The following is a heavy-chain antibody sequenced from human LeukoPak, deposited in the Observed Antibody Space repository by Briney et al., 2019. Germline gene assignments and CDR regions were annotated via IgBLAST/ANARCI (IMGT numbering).Heavy chain of an antibody. V-gene: IGHV1-18*01. J-gene: IGHJ3*02. CDR2: ISAYNGNT. CDR1: VYTFTSYG. D-gene: IGHD3-22*01. CDR3: ARDRDYYDSIGNDAFDI. Sequence: ASVKVSCKASVYTFTSYGISWVRQAPGQGLEWMGWISAYNGNTNYAQKLQGRVTMTTDTSTSTAYMELRSLRSDDTAVYYCARDRDYYDSIGNDAFDIWGQGTMVTVSS.